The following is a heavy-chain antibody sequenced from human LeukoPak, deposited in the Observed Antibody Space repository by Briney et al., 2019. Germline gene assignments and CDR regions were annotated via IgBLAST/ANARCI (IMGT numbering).Heavy chain of an antibody. CDR1: GVSFSGYC. D-gene: IGHD6-13*01. Sequence: SETLSLTCAAYGVSFSGYCWSWIRQPPGMGLEWVGEIKHNGRTNYNPSHKSGGTISADTSKNQFSLKLSSVTAADTAVYYCARGRVRSIAAFFDYWGQGTLVTVSS. J-gene: IGHJ4*02. CDR3: ARGRVRSIAAFFDY. CDR2: IKHNGRT. V-gene: IGHV4-34*01.